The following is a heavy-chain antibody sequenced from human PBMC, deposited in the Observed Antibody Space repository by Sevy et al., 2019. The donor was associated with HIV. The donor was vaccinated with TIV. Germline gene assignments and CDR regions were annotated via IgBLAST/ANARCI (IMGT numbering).Heavy chain of an antibody. CDR2: INPNRGGT. J-gene: IGHJ6*02. D-gene: IGHD3-3*01. V-gene: IGHV1-2*07. Sequence: ASVKVSCKAYGYTFSDYYMHWVRQAPGQGLEWMGWINPNRGGTNSAHKFQGRVTMTRDTSISTAYMELSSLRSDDTAIYHCARGMSAYLLANGMDVWGQGTTVTVSS. CDR3: ARGMSAYLLANGMDV. CDR1: GYTFSDYY.